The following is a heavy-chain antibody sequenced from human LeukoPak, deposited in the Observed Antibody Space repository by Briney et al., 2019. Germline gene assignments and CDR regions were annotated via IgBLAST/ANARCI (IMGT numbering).Heavy chain of an antibody. CDR2: ISGSGGTT. CDR3: ARESGWGLPHAFDF. D-gene: IGHD3-3*01. J-gene: IGHJ3*01. CDR1: AITFSTYA. Sequence: GGSLRLSCAASAITFSTYAMSWVRQAPGKGLEWVSTISGSGGTTFYADSVKGRFTISRDNSKDTLYLQMNSLRAEDTAVYYCARESGWGLPHAFDFWGQGTMVTVSS. V-gene: IGHV3-23*01.